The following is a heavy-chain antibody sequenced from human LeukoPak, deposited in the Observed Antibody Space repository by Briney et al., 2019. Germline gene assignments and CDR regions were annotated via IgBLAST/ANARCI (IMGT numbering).Heavy chain of an antibody. CDR2: FDPEDGET. CDR1: GYTLTELS. V-gene: IGHV1-24*01. D-gene: IGHD3-10*01. Sequence: ASVKVSCKVSGYTLTELSMHWVRQAPGKGLEWMGGFDPEDGETIYAQKFQGRVTMTEDTSTDTAYMELSSLRSEDTAVYYCARSGWGLIWFGELLYWGQGTLVTVSS. J-gene: IGHJ4*02. CDR3: ARSGWGLIWFGELLY.